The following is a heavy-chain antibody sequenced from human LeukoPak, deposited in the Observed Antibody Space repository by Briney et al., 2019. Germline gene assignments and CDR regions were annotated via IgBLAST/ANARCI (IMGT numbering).Heavy chain of an antibody. D-gene: IGHD3-10*01. CDR3: ARGRGSKDQNDAFDI. CDR1: GGSISSGSYY. Sequence: SETLSLTCTVSGGSISSGSYYWSWIRQPAGKGVEWIGRIYTSGSTNYNPSLKSRVTISVDTSKNQFSLKLSSVTAADTAVYYCARGRGSKDQNDAFDIWGQGTMVTVSS. V-gene: IGHV4-61*02. CDR2: IYTSGST. J-gene: IGHJ3*02.